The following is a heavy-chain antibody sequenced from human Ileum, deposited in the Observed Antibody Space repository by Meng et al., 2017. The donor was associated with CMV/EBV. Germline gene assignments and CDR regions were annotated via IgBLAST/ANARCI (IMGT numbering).Heavy chain of an antibody. CDR3: AKSLTYFHYHGMDV. Sequence: GGSLRLSCAASGFTFSNYAMSWVRQAPGEGLEWVSAISGSGGATFYADSVKGRFTISRDNSKNTLYLQMNSLRAEDTAVYYCAKSLTYFHYHGMDVWGQGTTVTVSS. CDR1: GFTFSNYA. CDR2: ISGSGGAT. V-gene: IGHV3-23*01. D-gene: IGHD4/OR15-4a*01. J-gene: IGHJ6*02.